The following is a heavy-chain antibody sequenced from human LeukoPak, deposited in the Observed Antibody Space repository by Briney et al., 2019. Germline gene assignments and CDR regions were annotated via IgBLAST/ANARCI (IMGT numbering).Heavy chain of an antibody. Sequence: GGSLRLSCAVSGLIFETYGMHWVRQAPGKGLEWVGVISKNGSNTYYGDSVKGRFTISRDNSNNTLSLQMNGLTTEDTGVYFCVKGRRGSSYVHYFDSWGQGTLVTVSS. CDR2: ISKNGSNT. J-gene: IGHJ4*02. CDR1: GLIFETYG. CDR3: VKGRRGSSYVHYFDS. D-gene: IGHD5-18*01. V-gene: IGHV3-30*18.